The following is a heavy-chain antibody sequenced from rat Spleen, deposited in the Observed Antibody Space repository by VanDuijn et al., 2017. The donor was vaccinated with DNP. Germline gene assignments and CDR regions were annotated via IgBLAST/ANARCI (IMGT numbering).Heavy chain of an antibody. CDR1: GFTFSDYY. V-gene: IGHV5-22*01. J-gene: IGHJ2*01. CDR2: IRYDGGST. CDR3: VRWSTSGYHFDY. Sequence: EVQLVESGGGSVQPGGSLKLSCAASGFTFSDYYMAWVRQAPTKGLEWVAYIRYDGGSTYYGDSVKGRFTISRDNAKSTLDLQMNSLRSEDMATYYCVRWSTSGYHFDYWGQGVMVTVSS. D-gene: IGHD4-3*01.